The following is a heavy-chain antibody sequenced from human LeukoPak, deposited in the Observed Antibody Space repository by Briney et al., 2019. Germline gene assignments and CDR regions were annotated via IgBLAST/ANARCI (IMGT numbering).Heavy chain of an antibody. V-gene: IGHV3-66*01. J-gene: IGHJ6*02. CDR3: ARGPGAYGSSWYFFYGLDV. D-gene: IGHD6-13*01. Sequence: SGGSLRLSCAASDFTVGSNYMTWVRQTPGKGLEWVSVIFGSKNIYYADSVKGRFTVSKDNSKNTVYLQMNSLRVEDTAIYYCARGPGAYGSSWYFFYGLDVWGRGTTVIVSS. CDR1: DFTVGSNY. CDR2: IFGSKNI.